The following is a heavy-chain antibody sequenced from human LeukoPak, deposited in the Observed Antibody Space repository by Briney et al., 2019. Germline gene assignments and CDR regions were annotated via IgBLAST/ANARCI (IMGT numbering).Heavy chain of an antibody. CDR3: AKGKNYDILTGPDY. CDR2: LTRNSGSI. D-gene: IGHD3-9*01. J-gene: IGHJ4*02. CDR1: GFTFDDYA. Sequence: GGSLRLSCAASGFTFDDYAMNWVRQAPGKGLEWVSGLTRNSGSIAYADSVKGRFTISRDNAKNSLYLQMNSLRAEDMALYYCAKGKNYDILTGPDYWGQGTLVTVSS. V-gene: IGHV3-9*03.